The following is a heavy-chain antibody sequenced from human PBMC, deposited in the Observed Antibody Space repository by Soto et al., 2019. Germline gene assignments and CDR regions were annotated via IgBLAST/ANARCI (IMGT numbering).Heavy chain of an antibody. CDR1: GFTFYNYW. J-gene: IGHJ3*02. Sequence: GGSLRLSCAASGFTFYNYWMHWVRQAPGKGLVGVSLVNSDASDTKYADSVKGRFTISRDNAKNTLYLQMNSLRAEDTAVYYCATLYGPFDIWGQGTLVTVSS. V-gene: IGHV3-74*03. CDR3: ATLYGPFDI. D-gene: IGHD3-16*01. CDR2: VNSDASDT.